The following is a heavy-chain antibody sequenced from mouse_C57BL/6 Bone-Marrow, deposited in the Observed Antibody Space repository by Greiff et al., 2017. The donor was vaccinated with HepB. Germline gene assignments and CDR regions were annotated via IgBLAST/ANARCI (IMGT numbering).Heavy chain of an antibody. D-gene: IGHD2-4*01. CDR1: GFTFSDFY. CDR2: SRNKANDYTT. V-gene: IGHV7-1*01. J-gene: IGHJ2*01. CDR3: ARGGLRGFDY. Sequence: EVHLVESGGGLVQSGRSLRLSCATSGFTFSDFYMEWVRQAPGKGLEWIAASRNKANDYTTEYSASVKGRFIVSRDTSQSILYLQMNALRAEDTAIYYCARGGLRGFDYWGQGTTLTVSS.